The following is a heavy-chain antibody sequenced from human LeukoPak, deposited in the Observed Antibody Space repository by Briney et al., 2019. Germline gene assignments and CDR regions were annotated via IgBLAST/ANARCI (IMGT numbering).Heavy chain of an antibody. CDR2: ITGSGLTT. V-gene: IGHV3-23*01. D-gene: IGHD6-19*01. CDR3: ARADGGWYHYYYYMDV. J-gene: IGHJ6*03. CDR1: GFNFSTYS. Sequence: PGGSLRLSCAASGFNFSTYSMNWVRQAPGKGLKWVSAITGSGLTTYYADSVRGRFTISRDNAKNTLYLQMNSLRAEDTAVYYCARADGGWYHYYYYMDVWGKGTTVTVSS.